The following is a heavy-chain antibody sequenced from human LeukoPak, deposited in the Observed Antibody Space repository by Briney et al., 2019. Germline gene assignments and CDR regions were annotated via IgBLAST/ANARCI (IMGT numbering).Heavy chain of an antibody. Sequence: ASVKVSRKASGGTFSSYAISWVRQAPRQGLEWMGRIIPILGIANYAQKFQGRVTITADKSTSTAYMELSSLRSEDTAVYYCARTDIVVVPAANNWFDPWGQGTLVTVSS. J-gene: IGHJ5*02. V-gene: IGHV1-69*04. CDR2: IIPILGIA. D-gene: IGHD2-2*01. CDR3: ARTDIVVVPAANNWFDP. CDR1: GGTFSSYA.